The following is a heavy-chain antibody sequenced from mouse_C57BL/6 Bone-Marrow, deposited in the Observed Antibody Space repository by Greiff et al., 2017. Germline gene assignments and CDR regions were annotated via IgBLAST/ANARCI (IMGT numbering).Heavy chain of an antibody. Sequence: EVKLQESGPGLVKPSQTVFLTCTVTGISITTGNYRWSWIRQFPGNKLEWIGYIYYSGTITYNPSLTSRTTITRDTPKNQFFLEMNSLTAEDTATYYCARDRGDYDGYFDYWGQGTTLTVSS. CDR3: ARDRGDYDGYFDY. J-gene: IGHJ2*01. CDR2: IYYSGTI. V-gene: IGHV3-5*01. CDR1: GISITTGNYR. D-gene: IGHD2-4*01.